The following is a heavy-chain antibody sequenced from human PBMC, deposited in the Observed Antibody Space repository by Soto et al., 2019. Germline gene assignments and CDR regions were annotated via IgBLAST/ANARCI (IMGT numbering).Heavy chain of an antibody. CDR2: VWFDGSNK. V-gene: IGHV3-33*01. J-gene: IGHJ4*02. D-gene: IGHD4-17*01. CDR1: GFTFSRHG. Sequence: QVQLVESGGGVVQPGRSLRLSCAASGFTFSRHGMHWVRQAPGKGLEWVAVVWFDGSNKFYVDSVRGRFTISRDNSKDTLYLQMNSLRVDDTAVYYCARAIYADGIDYFDLWGQGTLVTVAS. CDR3: ARAIYADGIDYFDL.